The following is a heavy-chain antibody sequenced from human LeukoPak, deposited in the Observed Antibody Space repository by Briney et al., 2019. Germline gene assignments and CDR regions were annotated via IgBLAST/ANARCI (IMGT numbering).Heavy chain of an antibody. CDR1: GFTFDDFV. CDR2: ISWNSNSV. V-gene: IGHV3-9*03. CDR3: ARETWNAFDI. Sequence: GRSLRLSRAASGFTFDDFVMHWIRQAPGKGLEWVSSISWNSNSVGYADSVKGRFTISRDNAKNSLYLQMSSLRTEDMALYYCARETWNAFDIWGQGTMVTVSS. J-gene: IGHJ3*02. D-gene: IGHD1-1*01.